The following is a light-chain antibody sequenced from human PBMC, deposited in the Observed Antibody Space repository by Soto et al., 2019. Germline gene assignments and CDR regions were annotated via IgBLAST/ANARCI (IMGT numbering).Light chain of an antibody. CDR2: DAF. Sequence: QPVLPQPRSVSGSPGQSVTISCAGSTNDVGISNYVSWYQQYPGKAPKLIIYDAFKRPSGVPDRFSGSKSGSTASLTISGLQAGDEANYYCCSYAGDYTVLFGGGTKLTVL. J-gene: IGLJ3*02. CDR3: CSYAGDYTVL. CDR1: TNDVGISNY. V-gene: IGLV2-11*01.